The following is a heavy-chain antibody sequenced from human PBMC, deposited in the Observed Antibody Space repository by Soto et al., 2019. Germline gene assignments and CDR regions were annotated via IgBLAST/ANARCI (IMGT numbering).Heavy chain of an antibody. CDR2: INPNSGDT. J-gene: IGHJ4*02. CDR1: GYTFTGYY. Sequence: ASVKVSCKASGYTFTGYYMHWVRQAPGQGPEWMGWINPNSGDTKYVQKFQGWVTMTRDTSISTAYMELSRLRSDDTAVYYCARSYSNYAGHFDYWGQGTLVTVSS. CDR3: ARSYSNYAGHFDY. V-gene: IGHV1-2*04. D-gene: IGHD1-7*01.